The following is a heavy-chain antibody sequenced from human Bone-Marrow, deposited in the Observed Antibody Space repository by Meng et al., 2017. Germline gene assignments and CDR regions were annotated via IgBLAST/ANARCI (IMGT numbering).Heavy chain of an antibody. CDR3: ANDYYGSGSYGA. CDR2: IYSGGST. Sequence: GESLKISCAASGFTVSSNYMSWVRQAPGKGLEWVSVIYSGGSTYYADSVKGRFTISRDNSKNTLYLQMNSLRAEDTAVYYCANDYYGSGSYGAWGQGTLDTVSS. J-gene: IGHJ4*02. D-gene: IGHD3-10*01. V-gene: IGHV3-53*01. CDR1: GFTVSSNY.